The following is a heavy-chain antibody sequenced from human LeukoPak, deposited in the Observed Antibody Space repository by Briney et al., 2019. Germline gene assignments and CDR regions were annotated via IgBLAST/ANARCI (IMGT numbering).Heavy chain of an antibody. CDR3: AKVTLPASSGYYYFDY. CDR2: ISDDGSNK. Sequence: GRSLRLSCAASGFTFSSYGMHWVRQAPGEGLEWVAVISDDGSNKYYADSVKGRFTISRDNSKNTLYLQMNSLRAEDTAVYYCAKVTLPASSGYYYFDYWGQGTLVTVSS. V-gene: IGHV3-30*18. J-gene: IGHJ4*02. D-gene: IGHD3-22*01. CDR1: GFTFSSYG.